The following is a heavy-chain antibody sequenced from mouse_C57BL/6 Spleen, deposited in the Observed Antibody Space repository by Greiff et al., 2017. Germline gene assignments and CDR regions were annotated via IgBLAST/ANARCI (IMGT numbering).Heavy chain of an antibody. CDR1: GYAFTHYL. V-gene: IGHV1-54*01. J-gene: IGHJ4*01. CDR3: YRNAMDY. CDR2: INPGSGGT. Sequence: VQLQESGAELVRPGTSVKVSCKASGYAFTHYLIEWVKQRPGQGLEWIGVINPGSGGTNYNEKFKGKATLTADKSSSTAYMQLSSLTSEDSAVYFCYRNAMDYWGQGTSVTVSS.